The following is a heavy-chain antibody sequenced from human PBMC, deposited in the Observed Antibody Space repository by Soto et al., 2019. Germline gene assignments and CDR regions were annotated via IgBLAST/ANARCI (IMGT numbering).Heavy chain of an antibody. CDR2: TYYRSKWYN. V-gene: IGHV6-1*01. CDR1: GDSVSSSSVT. Sequence: PPQTLSLTCAISGDSVSSSSVTWNWIRQSPSRGLEWLGRTYYRSKWYNDSAESVKSRITINPDTSKNQFSLHLNSVTPEDTAVYYCVRLIGNSWLDFWGQGTLVTVSS. D-gene: IGHD1-26*01. J-gene: IGHJ5*01. CDR3: VRLIGNSWLDF.